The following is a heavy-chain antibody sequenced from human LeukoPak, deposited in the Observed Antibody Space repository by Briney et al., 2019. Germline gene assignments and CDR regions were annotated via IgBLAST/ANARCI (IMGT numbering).Heavy chain of an antibody. CDR1: GFTFSSYG. CDR2: IRYDGSNK. V-gene: IGHV3-30*02. J-gene: IGHJ5*02. D-gene: IGHD3-16*02. CDR3: AKDMNDYVWGSYRPVGWFDP. Sequence: PGGSLRLSCAASGFTFSSYGMHWVRQAPGKGLEWVAFIRYDGSNKYYADSVKGRFTIPRDNSKNTLYLQMNSLRAEDTAVYYCAKDMNDYVWGSYRPVGWFDPWGQGTLVTVSS.